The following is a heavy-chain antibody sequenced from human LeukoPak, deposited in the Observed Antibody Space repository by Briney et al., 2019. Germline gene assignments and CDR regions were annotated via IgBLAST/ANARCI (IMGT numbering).Heavy chain of an antibody. D-gene: IGHD6-6*01. CDR1: GFAFSSYA. CDR3: ARDRNSASSNNWFDP. Sequence: PGGSLRLSCAASGFAFSSYALHWVRQAPGKGLGWVSVISYDGGKEYYADSVKVRFTISRDNSKNTLYLQMNSLRGEDTAVYYCARDRNSASSNNWFDPWGQGTLVTVSS. V-gene: IGHV3-30-3*01. CDR2: ISYDGGKE. J-gene: IGHJ5*02.